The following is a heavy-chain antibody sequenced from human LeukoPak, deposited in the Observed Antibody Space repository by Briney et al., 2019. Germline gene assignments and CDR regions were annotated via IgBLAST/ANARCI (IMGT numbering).Heavy chain of an antibody. CDR3: ARRWDSSSSGFDY. D-gene: IGHD6-6*01. J-gene: IGHJ4*02. Sequence: GGSLRLSCAASGFTFSSYSMNWVRQAPGKGLEWVSSISSSSSYIYYADSVKGRFTIPRDNAKNSLYLQMNSLRAEDTAVYYCARRWDSSSSGFDYWGQGTLVTVSS. CDR1: GFTFSSYS. V-gene: IGHV3-21*01. CDR2: ISSSSSYI.